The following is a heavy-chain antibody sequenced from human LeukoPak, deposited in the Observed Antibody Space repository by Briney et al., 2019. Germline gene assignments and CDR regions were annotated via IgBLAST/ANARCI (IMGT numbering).Heavy chain of an antibody. Sequence: PSETLSLTCAVYGGSFSGYYWSWIRQPPGKGLEWIGEINHIGSTNYNPSLKSRVTISVDTSKNQFSLKLSSVTAADTAVYYCARSLLYSSGWYGDLGGFDPWGQGTLVTVSS. CDR3: ARSLLYSSGWYGDLGGFDP. V-gene: IGHV4-34*01. D-gene: IGHD6-19*01. CDR2: INHIGST. CDR1: GGSFSGYY. J-gene: IGHJ5*02.